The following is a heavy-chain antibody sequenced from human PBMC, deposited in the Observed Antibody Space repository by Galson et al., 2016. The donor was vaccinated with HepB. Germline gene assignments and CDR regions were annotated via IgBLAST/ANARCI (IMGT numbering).Heavy chain of an antibody. CDR2: IIGSGYTT. V-gene: IGHV3-23*01. Sequence: SLRLSCAASGFTFTDYAMTWVRQAPGKGLEWVAGIIGSGYTTYYGQSVKGRFTVSRDNSQNLVYLQMNSLKVADTAIYYCAKAPRRHCSGLTCQMNHNWFDPWGQGTQVTVSS. J-gene: IGHJ5*02. CDR1: GFTFTDYA. CDR3: AKAPRRHCSGLTCQMNHNWFDP. D-gene: IGHD2-15*01.